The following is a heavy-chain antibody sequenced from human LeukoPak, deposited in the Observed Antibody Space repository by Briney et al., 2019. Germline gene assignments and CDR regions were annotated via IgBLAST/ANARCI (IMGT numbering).Heavy chain of an antibody. CDR3: ARSAYDYGGKEWFDP. CDR1: GGSIRSYY. V-gene: IGHV4-59*01. D-gene: IGHD4-23*01. CDR2: IYYSGST. Sequence: SETLSLTCTVSGGSIRSYYWSWIRQPPGKGLEWIGYIYYSGSTNCNPSLQSRVTISVNTSKNQFSLKLSSVTAADTAVYYCARSAYDYGGKEWFDPWGQGTLVTVSS. J-gene: IGHJ5*02.